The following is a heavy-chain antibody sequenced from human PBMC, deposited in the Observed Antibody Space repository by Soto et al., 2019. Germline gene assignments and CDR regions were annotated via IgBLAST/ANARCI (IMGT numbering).Heavy chain of an antibody. D-gene: IGHD2-15*01. J-gene: IGHJ3*02. Sequence: QVQLVQSGAEVKKPGSSVKVSCKASGGTFSSYTISWVRQAPGQGLEWMGRIIPILGIANYAQKFQGRVTITADKSTSTANMELSSLRSDDTAVYYCARGAADDAFDIWGQGTMVTVSS. CDR3: ARGAADDAFDI. CDR1: GGTFSSYT. CDR2: IIPILGIA. V-gene: IGHV1-69*02.